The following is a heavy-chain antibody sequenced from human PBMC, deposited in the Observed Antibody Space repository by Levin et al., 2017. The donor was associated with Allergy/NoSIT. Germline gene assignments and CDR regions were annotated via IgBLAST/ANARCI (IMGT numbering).Heavy chain of an antibody. CDR2: VYYSGST. CDR1: GASISSSSYY. Sequence: TSETLSLTCTVSGASISSSSYYWGWIRQPPGKGLEWIGSVYYSGSTYYNPSLKSRVTISVDTSDKQFSLKLRSVTAADTAVYYCARHFQPATGNWFDPWGQGTLVTVAS. V-gene: IGHV4-39*01. D-gene: IGHD1-14*01. CDR3: ARHFQPATGNWFDP. J-gene: IGHJ5*02.